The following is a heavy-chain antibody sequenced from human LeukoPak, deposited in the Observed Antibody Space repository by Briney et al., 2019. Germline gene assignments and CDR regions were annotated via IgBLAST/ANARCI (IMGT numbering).Heavy chain of an antibody. CDR2: IYYSGST. D-gene: IGHD1-26*01. J-gene: IGHJ3*02. Sequence: PSETLSLTCAVYGGSISSSSYYWGWIRQSPGKGLEWIGTIYYSGSTYYNPSLKSRVTISVDTSKNQFSLKLSSVTAADTAVYYCARDWNSGSYHTGAFDIWGQGTMVTVSS. CDR1: GGSISSSSYY. V-gene: IGHV4-39*07. CDR3: ARDWNSGSYHTGAFDI.